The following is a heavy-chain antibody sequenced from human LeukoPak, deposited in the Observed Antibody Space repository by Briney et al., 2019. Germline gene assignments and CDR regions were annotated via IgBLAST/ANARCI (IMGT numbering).Heavy chain of an antibody. D-gene: IGHD5-18*01. V-gene: IGHV4-39*01. CDR3: AGGYSYGYEEAFDI. CDR2: IYYSGST. CDR1: GVSISSSSYY. J-gene: IGHJ3*02. Sequence: SETLSLTYTVSGVSISSSSYYWGWIRQPPGKRLEWIGSIYYSGSTYYNPSLKSRVTISVDTSKNQFSLKLSSVTAADTAVYYCAGGYSYGYEEAFDIWGQGTMVTVSS.